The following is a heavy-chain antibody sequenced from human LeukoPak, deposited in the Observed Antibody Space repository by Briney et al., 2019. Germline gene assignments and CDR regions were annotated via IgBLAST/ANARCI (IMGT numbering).Heavy chain of an antibody. CDR3: TRDIRSHYFDY. D-gene: IGHD1-26*01. V-gene: IGHV3-30*03. Sequence: QPGGSLRLSCAASGFTFSSDGMHWVRQAPGKGLEWVAVISYDGSNKYYADSVKGRFTISRDNSKNTLYLEMNSLRAEDTAVYYCTRDIRSHYFDYWGQGTLVTVSS. CDR2: ISYDGSNK. J-gene: IGHJ4*02. CDR1: GFTFSSDG.